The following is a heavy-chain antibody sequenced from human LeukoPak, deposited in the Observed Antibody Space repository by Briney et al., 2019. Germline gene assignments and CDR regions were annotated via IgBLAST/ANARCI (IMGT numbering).Heavy chain of an antibody. V-gene: IGHV3-9*01. J-gene: IGHJ4*02. Sequence: GGSLRLSCAASGFTFDDYAMHWVRQAPGKGLEWVSGISWNSGSIGYADSVKGRFTISRDNAKNTLYLQMNSLRAEDTAVYYCARSSSGYYDSSGEFDYWGQGTLVTVSS. CDR3: ARSSSGYYDSSGEFDY. CDR1: GFTFDDYA. CDR2: ISWNSGSI. D-gene: IGHD3-22*01.